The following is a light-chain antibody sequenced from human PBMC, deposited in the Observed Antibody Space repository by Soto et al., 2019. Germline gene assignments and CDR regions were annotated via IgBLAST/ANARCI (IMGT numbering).Light chain of an antibody. CDR2: DAS. CDR1: HYVNTW. J-gene: IGKJ2*01. CDR3: QVYDSNSVA. V-gene: IGKV1-5*01. Sequence: DIQMTQSPSTVSASVGDRVTMTCQASHYVNTWLAWYQQKPGRAPVLLIHDASSLENGDPSRFSGSGSGTEFTLTNNPLQPDDSATYYCQVYDSNSVAFSQGTNVDSK.